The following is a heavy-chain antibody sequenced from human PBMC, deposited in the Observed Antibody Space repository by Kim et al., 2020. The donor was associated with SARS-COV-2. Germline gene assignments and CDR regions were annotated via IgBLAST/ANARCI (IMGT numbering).Heavy chain of an antibody. CDR3: ANGLSNDYDFWSGYYRFDY. Sequence: GRFTISRDNSKNTLYLLMNSLRAEDTAVYYCANGLSNDYDFWSGYYRFDYWGQGTLVTVSS. J-gene: IGHJ4*02. D-gene: IGHD3-3*01. V-gene: IGHV3-30*02.